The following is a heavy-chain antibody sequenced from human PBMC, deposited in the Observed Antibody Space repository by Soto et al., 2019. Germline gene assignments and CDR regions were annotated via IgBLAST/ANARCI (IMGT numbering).Heavy chain of an antibody. J-gene: IGHJ6*02. CDR3: ASDLVGASDSYGLDV. Sequence: SLRLSCAASGFTFSNYGMHWVRQAPGKGLEWVAIIWHDGNNKYYADSVRGRFIISSDNSKHRLYLQMNSLRAEDTAVYYCASDLVGASDSYGLDVWGQGTPVTVAS. D-gene: IGHD1-26*01. CDR1: GFTFSNYG. CDR2: IWHDGNNK. V-gene: IGHV3-33*01.